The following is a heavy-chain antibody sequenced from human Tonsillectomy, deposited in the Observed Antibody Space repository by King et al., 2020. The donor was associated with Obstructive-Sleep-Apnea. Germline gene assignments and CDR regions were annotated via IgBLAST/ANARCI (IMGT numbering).Heavy chain of an antibody. CDR3: AKDLSSGWYKGCDY. Sequence: VQLVESGGGLVQPGRSLRLSCAASGFNFDDYAMHWVRQAPGKGLEWVSGINWNSGSRGYADSVKGRFTISRDNAKNLVFLQMNSLRNGDTALYYCAKDLSSGWYKGCDYWGQGTLVTVSS. CDR1: GFNFDDYA. V-gene: IGHV3-9*01. D-gene: IGHD6-19*01. J-gene: IGHJ4*02. CDR2: INWNSGSR.